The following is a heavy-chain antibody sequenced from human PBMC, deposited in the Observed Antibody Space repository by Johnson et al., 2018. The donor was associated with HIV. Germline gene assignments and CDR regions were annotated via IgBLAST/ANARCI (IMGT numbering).Heavy chain of an antibody. V-gene: IGHV3-11*04. CDR1: GFNFRDYY. Sequence: QVQLVESGGGLVKPGGSLRLSCAASGFNFRDYYMNWIRQAPGKGLEWLSYISSSGSAIFYADSVKGRFTISRDNGTTSVFLQMNSLTAEDTAVFYCARAPYNWNSGLFDALDMWGQGTMVTVSS. CDR2: ISSSGSAI. CDR3: ARAPYNWNSGLFDALDM. D-gene: IGHD1-7*01. J-gene: IGHJ3*02.